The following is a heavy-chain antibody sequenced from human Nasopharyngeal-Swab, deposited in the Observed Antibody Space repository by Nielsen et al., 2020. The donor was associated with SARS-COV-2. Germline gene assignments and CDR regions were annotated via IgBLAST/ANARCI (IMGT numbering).Heavy chain of an antibody. CDR3: ARARGGYCSGGSCYFDY. CDR2: INPSGGST. Sequence: ASVKFSCKASGYTFTNYYMHWVRQAPGQGLELMGIINPSGGSTSYAQKFQGRVTMTRDTSTSTVYMELSSLRSEDTAVYYCARARGGYCSGGSCYFDYWGQGTLVTVSS. V-gene: IGHV1-46*01. D-gene: IGHD2-15*01. CDR1: GYTFTNYY. J-gene: IGHJ4*02.